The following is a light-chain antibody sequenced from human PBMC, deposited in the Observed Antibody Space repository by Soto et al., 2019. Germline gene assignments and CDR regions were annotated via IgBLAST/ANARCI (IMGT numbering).Light chain of an antibody. V-gene: IGLV2-14*01. J-gene: IGLJ1*01. CDR1: NSDIGGYNI. CDR3: TSYATGGTHV. CDR2: DVS. Sequence: QSVLTQPASVSGSPGQSITLSCTGTNSDIGGYNIVSWYQQHPGKAPKLMIYDVSIRPSGVSDRFSGSKSANTASLTISGLQPEDEAESYCTSYATGGTHVFGTGTKVTVL.